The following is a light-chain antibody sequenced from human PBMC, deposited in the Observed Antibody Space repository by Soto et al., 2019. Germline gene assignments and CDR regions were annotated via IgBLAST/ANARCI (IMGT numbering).Light chain of an antibody. CDR3: SSYTSSGSWV. J-gene: IGLJ3*02. Sequence: QSALTQPASVSGSPGQSITISCTGTSSDVGAYNYVSWYQQHPGKAPKLMIYEVTDRPSGVSNRFSGSKSGHTASLTISGLQAEDEAYFYCSSYTSSGSWVFGGGTKVTVL. V-gene: IGLV2-14*01. CDR2: EVT. CDR1: SSDVGAYNY.